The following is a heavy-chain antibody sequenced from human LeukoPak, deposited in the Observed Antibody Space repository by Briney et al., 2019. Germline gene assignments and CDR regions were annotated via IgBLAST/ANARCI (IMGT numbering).Heavy chain of an antibody. CDR2: INPSGGST. D-gene: IGHD4-17*01. CDR3: ARPTTVEDYFDY. J-gene: IGHJ4*02. Sequence: ASVKVSCKASGYTFTSNYMHWVRQAPGQGLEWMGIINPSGGSTSYAQKFQGRVSMTRDTSTSTVYMDLSSLRSEDTAVYYCARPTTVEDYFDYWGQGTLVTVSS. CDR1: GYTFTSNY. V-gene: IGHV1-46*01.